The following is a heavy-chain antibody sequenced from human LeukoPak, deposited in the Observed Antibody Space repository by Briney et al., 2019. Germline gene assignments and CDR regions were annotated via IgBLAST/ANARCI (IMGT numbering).Heavy chain of an antibody. CDR2: INAGNGNT. J-gene: IGHJ5*02. Sequence: GASVKVSCKASGYTFTSYAMHWVRQAPGQRLEWMGWINAGNGNTKYSQKFQGRVTITRDTSASTAYMELSSLRSEDTAVYYCARGRFFGYDSSGYYTPWGQGTLVTVSS. V-gene: IGHV1-3*01. CDR1: GYTFTSYA. CDR3: ARGRFFGYDSSGYYTP. D-gene: IGHD3-22*01.